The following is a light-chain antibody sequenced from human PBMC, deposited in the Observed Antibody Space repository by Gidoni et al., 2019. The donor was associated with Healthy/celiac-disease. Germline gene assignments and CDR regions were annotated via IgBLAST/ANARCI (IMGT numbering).Light chain of an antibody. Sequence: GERVTPSSRASQSVSSSYLTWYLQKPGQAPRLLIYGASTRATGIPARFSGSGSGTDFTLTISSLQPEDFAVYYCQQDYNEPLTFGGXTRVEIK. J-gene: IGKJ4*01. CDR2: GAS. V-gene: IGKV3D-7*01. CDR1: QSVSSSY. CDR3: QQDYNEPLT.